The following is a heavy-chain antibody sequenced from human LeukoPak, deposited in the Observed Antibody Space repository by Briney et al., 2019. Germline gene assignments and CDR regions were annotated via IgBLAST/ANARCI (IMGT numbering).Heavy chain of an antibody. CDR2: LYARGKT. Sequence: SETLSLTCTVSGGSISSYYWSWIRQPAGKGLEWIGRLYARGKTNYNPSLQSGVTMSVDTSKNQFSLKLSSVTAADTAVYYCARDHFWNGYSNWFDPWGQGTLVTVSS. J-gene: IGHJ5*02. D-gene: IGHD3-3*02. V-gene: IGHV4-4*07. CDR1: GGSISSYY. CDR3: ARDHFWNGYSNWFDP.